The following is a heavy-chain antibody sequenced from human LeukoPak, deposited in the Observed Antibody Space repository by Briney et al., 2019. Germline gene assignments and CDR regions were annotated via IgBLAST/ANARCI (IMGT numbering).Heavy chain of an antibody. D-gene: IGHD3-10*01. Sequence: GGSLRLSCAASGFTFSSYWMHWVRQAPGKGLVWVSRINTDGSSTSYADSVKGRFTISRDNAKNTLYLQMNSLRAEDTAVYYCATGLWFEYYFDYWGQGTLDTVSS. CDR3: ATGLWFEYYFDY. V-gene: IGHV3-74*01. J-gene: IGHJ4*02. CDR1: GFTFSSYW. CDR2: INTDGSST.